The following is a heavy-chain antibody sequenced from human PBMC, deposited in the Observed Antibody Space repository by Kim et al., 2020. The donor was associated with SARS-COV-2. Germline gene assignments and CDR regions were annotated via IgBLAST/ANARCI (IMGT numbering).Heavy chain of an antibody. CDR2: ISYDGRNK. J-gene: IGHJ4*02. CDR3: ARDRIRYCSSTSCYGRFVY. V-gene: IGHV3-30*04. CDR1: GFTFTSYA. Sequence: GGSLRLSCAASGFTFTSYAMHWVRQAPGKGLEWVAVISYDGRNKYYADSVKGRFTISRDNSKNTLYLQMNSLRAEDTAVYYCARDRIRYCSSTSCYGRFVYWGQGTLVTVSS. D-gene: IGHD2-2*01.